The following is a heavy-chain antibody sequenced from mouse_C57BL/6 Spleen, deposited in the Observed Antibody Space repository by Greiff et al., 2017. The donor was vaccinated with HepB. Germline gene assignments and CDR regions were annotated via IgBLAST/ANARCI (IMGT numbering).Heavy chain of an antibody. D-gene: IGHD1-1*01. V-gene: IGHV10-1*01. CDR2: IRSKSNNYAT. CDR3: VRVFYYGSSSFAY. Sequence: EVQLVESGGGLVQPKGSLKLSCAASGFSFNTYAMNWVRQAPGKGLEWVARIRSKSNNYATYYADSVKDRFTISRDDSESMLYLQMNNLKTEDTAMYYCVRVFYYGSSSFAYWGQGTLVTVSA. J-gene: IGHJ3*01. CDR1: GFSFNTYA.